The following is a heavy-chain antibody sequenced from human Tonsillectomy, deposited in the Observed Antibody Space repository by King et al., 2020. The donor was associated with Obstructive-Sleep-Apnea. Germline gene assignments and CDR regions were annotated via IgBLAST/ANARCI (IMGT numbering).Heavy chain of an antibody. V-gene: IGHV4-38-2*02. CDR2: IYHSGNT. CDR1: GYSISRGYY. D-gene: IGHD1-26*01. CDR3: TREMGELLGFDY. Sequence: QLQESGPGLVKPSETLSLTCTVSGYSISRGYYWGWIRQPPGKGLEWIGGIYHSGNTFYNPSLTGRVAMSVDTSKNQFSLKLTSVTAADTAVYYCTREMGELLGFDYWGQGTLVTVSS. J-gene: IGHJ4*02.